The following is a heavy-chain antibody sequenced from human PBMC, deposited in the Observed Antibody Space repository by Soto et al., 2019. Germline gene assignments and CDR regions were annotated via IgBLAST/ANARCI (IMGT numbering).Heavy chain of an antibody. CDR1: GGSISSSNW. Sequence: SETLSLTCAVSGGSISSSNWWSWVRQPPGKGLEWFGEIYHSGSTNYNPSLKSRVTISVDKSKNQFSLKLSSVPAADTAVYYCARLRPGYDAPYYYYGMDGCGQVTTVTVSS. V-gene: IGHV4-4*02. CDR2: IYHSGST. J-gene: IGHJ6*02. D-gene: IGHD5-12*01. CDR3: ARLRPGYDAPYYYYGMDG.